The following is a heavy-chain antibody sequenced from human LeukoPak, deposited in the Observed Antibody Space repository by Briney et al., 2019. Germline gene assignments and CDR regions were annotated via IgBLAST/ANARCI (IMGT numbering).Heavy chain of an antibody. CDR2: IIPIFGTA. CDR3: ARGGTYYDFWSGYYADAFDI. V-gene: IGHV1-69*05. D-gene: IGHD3-3*01. J-gene: IGHJ3*02. Sequence: ASVKVSCKASGGTFSSCAISWVRQAPGQGLEWMGGIIPIFGTANYAQKFQGRVTITTDESTSTAYMELSSLRSEDTAVYYCARGGTYYDFWSGYYADAFDIWGQGTMVTVSS. CDR1: GGTFSSCA.